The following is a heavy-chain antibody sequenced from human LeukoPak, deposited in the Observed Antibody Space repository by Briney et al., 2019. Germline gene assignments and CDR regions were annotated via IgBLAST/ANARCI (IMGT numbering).Heavy chain of an antibody. V-gene: IGHV3-66*01. J-gene: IGHJ2*01. D-gene: IGHD3-22*01. CDR3: ASRGSSDRSWYFIL. CDR2: TFGDGST. Sequence: GGSLRLSCAASGFTVSGNYIIWVRQAPGKGLEWVSVTFGDGSTNYADSVKGKFAVSRDNSRNTFFLQMNSLRAEDTAVYYCASRGSSDRSWYFILWGRGTLVTVSS. CDR1: GFTVSGNY.